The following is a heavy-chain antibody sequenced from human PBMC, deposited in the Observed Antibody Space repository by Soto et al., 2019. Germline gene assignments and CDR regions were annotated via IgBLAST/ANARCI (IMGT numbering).Heavy chain of an antibody. J-gene: IGHJ6*02. Sequence: QVQLVQSGAEVKKPGASVKVSCKASGYTFTSYGISWVRQAPGQGLEWMGWISAYNGNTNYAQKLQGRVTMTTDTSTSTAYMELRSLRSDDTAVYYCARDCSSTSCYGPREYYYYYYGMDVWGQGTTVTVSS. CDR2: ISAYNGNT. D-gene: IGHD2-2*01. CDR1: GYTFTSYG. CDR3: ARDCSSTSCYGPREYYYYYYGMDV. V-gene: IGHV1-18*01.